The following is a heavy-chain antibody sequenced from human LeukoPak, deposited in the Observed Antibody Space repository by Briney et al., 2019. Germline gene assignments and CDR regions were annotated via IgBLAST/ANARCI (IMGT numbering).Heavy chain of an antibody. D-gene: IGHD3-10*01. CDR1: GFTFSSYN. CDR2: ISSSGSTI. V-gene: IGHV3-48*04. CDR3: ARAYGSGSYYNHMDV. J-gene: IGHJ6*03. Sequence: GGSLRLSCAASGFTFSSYNMNWVRQAPGKGLEWVSYISSSGSTIYYADSVKGRFTISRDNAKNSLYLQMNSLRAEDTALYYCARAYGSGSYYNHMDVWGKGTTVTVSS.